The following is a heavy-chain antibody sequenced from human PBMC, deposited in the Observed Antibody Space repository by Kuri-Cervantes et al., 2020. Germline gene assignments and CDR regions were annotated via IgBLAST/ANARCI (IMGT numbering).Heavy chain of an antibody. CDR2: IYYSGST. D-gene: IGHD3-22*01. J-gene: IGHJ2*01. CDR3: ARAWDSSGYYLLSFDL. V-gene: IGHV4-59*01. CDR1: GGSISSYY. Sequence: SETLSLTCTVSGGSISSYYWIWIRQPPGKGLDWIGYIYYSGSTNYNPSLKSRVTISVDTSKNQFSLKLSSVTAADTAVYYCARAWDSSGYYLLSFDLWGRGTLVTVSS.